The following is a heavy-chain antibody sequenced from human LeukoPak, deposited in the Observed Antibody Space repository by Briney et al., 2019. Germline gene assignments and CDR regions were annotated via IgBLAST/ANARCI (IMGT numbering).Heavy chain of an antibody. V-gene: IGHV1-8*03. CDR3: ARTTSFTASGYDS. Sequence: ASVKVSCKSSGYTFINYHINWVRQATGPGLEWIGWINPNNGDSGYAQNFQGRVTITRDTSISTAYMELGSLTSEDTAVYFCARTTSFTASGYDSWGQGTLVTVSS. J-gene: IGHJ4*02. CDR1: GYTFINYH. D-gene: IGHD6-25*01. CDR2: INPNNGDS.